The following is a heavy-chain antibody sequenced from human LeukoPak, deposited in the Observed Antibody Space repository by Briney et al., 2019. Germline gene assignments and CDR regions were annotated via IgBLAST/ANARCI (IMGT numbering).Heavy chain of an antibody. D-gene: IGHD7-27*01. CDR1: GGSISSSSYY. Sequence: SETLSLTCTVSGGSISSSSYYWGWIRQPPGKGLEWIGSIYYSGSTYYNPSLKSRVTISVDTSKNQFSLKLSSVTAADTAVYYCARELTGLDYWGQGTLVTASS. CDR3: ARELTGLDY. CDR2: IYYSGST. J-gene: IGHJ4*02. V-gene: IGHV4-39*07.